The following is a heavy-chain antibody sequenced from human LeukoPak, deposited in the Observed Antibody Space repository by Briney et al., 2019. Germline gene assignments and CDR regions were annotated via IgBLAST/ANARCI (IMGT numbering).Heavy chain of an antibody. CDR3: ARGPLILAYCGGDCYSGIDY. V-gene: IGHV1-2*02. Sequence: ASVTVSCKASGYTFTGYYMHWVRQAPGQGLEWMGWINPNSGGTNYAQKFQGRVTMTRDTSISTAYMELSRLRSDDTAVYYCARGPLILAYCGGDCYSGIDYWGQGTLVTVSS. CDR1: GYTFTGYY. D-gene: IGHD2-21*02. J-gene: IGHJ4*02. CDR2: INPNSGGT.